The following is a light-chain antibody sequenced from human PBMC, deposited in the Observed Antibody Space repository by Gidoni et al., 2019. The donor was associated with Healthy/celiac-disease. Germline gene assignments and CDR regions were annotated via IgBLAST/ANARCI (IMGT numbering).Light chain of an antibody. V-gene: IGKV3-15*01. CDR1: QSVSSN. Sequence: SVSPGERATLSCRASQSVSSNLAWYQQKPGHAPRLLIYGAATRATGIPARFSGSRSGTEFTLTISSLQSEDFAVYYCQQYNNWPPWTFGQGTKVEIK. J-gene: IGKJ1*01. CDR3: QQYNNWPPWT. CDR2: GAA.